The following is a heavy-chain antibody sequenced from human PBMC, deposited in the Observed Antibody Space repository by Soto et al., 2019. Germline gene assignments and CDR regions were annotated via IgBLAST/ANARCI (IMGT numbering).Heavy chain of an antibody. D-gene: IGHD2-15*01. J-gene: IGHJ5*02. Sequence: QVHLVESGGGVVQPGRSLRLSCAASGFTVNNFGMHWVRQAPGQGPEWVAMISHDGTAKYYADAVKGRFTISRDNSKNTQYLQMNHLSTEDTAVYYYAKDVIIGGCYNYFDPWGQGTLVTVSS. V-gene: IGHV3-30*18. CDR1: GFTVNNFG. CDR3: AKDVIIGGCYNYFDP. CDR2: ISHDGTAK.